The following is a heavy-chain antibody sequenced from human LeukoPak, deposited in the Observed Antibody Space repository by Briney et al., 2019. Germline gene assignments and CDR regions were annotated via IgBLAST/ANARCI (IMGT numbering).Heavy chain of an antibody. Sequence: GGSLRLSCAASRFTFSNYSMNWVRQAPGKGLQWVSYISSSSRTIYYADSVKGRFTISRDNAKNSLYLQMNSLRAEDTAVYYCARVRGSYASDMWGQGTMVTVSS. CDR2: ISSSSRTI. V-gene: IGHV3-48*01. CDR3: ARVRGSYASDM. D-gene: IGHD3-10*01. CDR1: RFTFSNYS. J-gene: IGHJ3*02.